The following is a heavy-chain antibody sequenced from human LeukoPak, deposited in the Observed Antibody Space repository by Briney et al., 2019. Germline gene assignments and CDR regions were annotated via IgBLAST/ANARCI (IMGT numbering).Heavy chain of an antibody. J-gene: IGHJ1*01. Sequence: SSGALSLTCAVSGGSISSSNWGSWVRQPPGKGLEGIGEIYHSRSTNYNPSLSNQVTISVDKSKNKFSLKLSSVNAADKAVYYCAPAGYSSSWRAGYFQHWGQGTLVTVSS. CDR1: GGSISSSNW. V-gene: IGHV4-4*02. CDR3: APAGYSSSWRAGYFQH. CDR2: IYHSRST. D-gene: IGHD6-13*01.